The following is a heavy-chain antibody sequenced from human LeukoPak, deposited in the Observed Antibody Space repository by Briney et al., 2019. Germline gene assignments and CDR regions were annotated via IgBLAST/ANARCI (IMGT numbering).Heavy chain of an antibody. D-gene: IGHD5-18*01. CDR1: GFTFSSYA. CDR3: AKAAGRGYNYGDYFDY. V-gene: IGHV3-23*01. J-gene: IGHJ4*02. Sequence: QPGESLRLSCAASGFTFSSYAMSWVRQAPGKGLEWVSTISGSGGGTYYADSVKGRFTISRDNSKNTLYVQMNSLRAADTAVYYCAKAAGRGYNYGDYFDYWGQGTLVTVSS. CDR2: ISGSGGGT.